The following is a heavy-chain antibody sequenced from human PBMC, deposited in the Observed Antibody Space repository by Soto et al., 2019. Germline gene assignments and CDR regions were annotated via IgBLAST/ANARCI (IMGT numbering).Heavy chain of an antibody. D-gene: IGHD2-15*01. J-gene: IGHJ5*02. V-gene: IGHV4-59*01. CDR2: IYYSGST. CDR3: AREGYCSGGSCYAFDP. CDR1: GGSISSYY. Sequence: QVQLQESGPGLVKPSETLSLTCTVSGGSISSYYWSWIRQPPGKGLEWIGYIYYSGSTNYNPSLKSGVSISVDTSKNQFSLKLSSVTAADTAVYYCAREGYCSGGSCYAFDPWGQGTLVTVSS.